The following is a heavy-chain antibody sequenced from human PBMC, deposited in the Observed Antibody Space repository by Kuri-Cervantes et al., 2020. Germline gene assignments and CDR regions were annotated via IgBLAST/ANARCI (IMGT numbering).Heavy chain of an antibody. CDR3: ARAPGGYYYGMDV. V-gene: IGHV3-21*05. CDR1: GFTFSSYS. J-gene: IGHJ6*02. D-gene: IGHD3-10*01. CDR2: ISSSSSYI. Sequence: GESLKISCAASGFTFSSYSMNWVRQAPGKGLEWVSYISSSSSYIYYADSVKGRFTISRDNAKNSLYLQMNSLRAEDTAVYYCARAPGGYYYGMDVWGQGTTVTVSS.